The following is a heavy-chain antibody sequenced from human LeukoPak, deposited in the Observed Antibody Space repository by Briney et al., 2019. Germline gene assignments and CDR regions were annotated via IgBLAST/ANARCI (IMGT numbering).Heavy chain of an antibody. CDR1: GYTFSAYG. V-gene: IGHV1-18*01. Sequence: ASVNVSCKASGYTFSAYGISWLRRAPGQGLKWMCWIGPYNGNTNYAQKFQGRVTMTTDTSTSTLYMEVRSLRSDDTALYYCAREHGHKSVDYWGQGTLVTVSS. J-gene: IGHJ4*02. CDR2: IGPYNGNT. CDR3: AREHGHKSVDY. D-gene: IGHD2-21*01.